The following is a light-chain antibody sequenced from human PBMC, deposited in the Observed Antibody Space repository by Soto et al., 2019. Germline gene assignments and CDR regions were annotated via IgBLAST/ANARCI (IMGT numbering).Light chain of an antibody. V-gene: IGKV1-16*01. CDR3: QQYNSYRA. Sequence: DIQMTQSPSSLSASVGDRVTITCRASQSISNSLHWYQQKPGKAPKLLISAASSLQSGVPSRFSGSGSGTEFTLTISTLQPDDFATYYCQQYNSYRAFGQGTKVDIK. J-gene: IGKJ1*01. CDR2: AAS. CDR1: QSISNS.